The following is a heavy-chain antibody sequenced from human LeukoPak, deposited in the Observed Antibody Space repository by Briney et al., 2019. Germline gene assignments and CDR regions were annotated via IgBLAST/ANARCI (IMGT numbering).Heavy chain of an antibody. J-gene: IGHJ4*02. V-gene: IGHV1-18*01. CDR1: DYTFTSYG. Sequence: ASVKVSCKASDYTFTSYGISWVRQAPGQGLEWMGWISAYNGNTNYAQKLQGRVTMTTDTSTSTAYMELRSLRSDDTAVYYCARDGLSSGWYPPGEWGQGTLVTVSS. D-gene: IGHD6-19*01. CDR2: ISAYNGNT. CDR3: ARDGLSSGWYPPGE.